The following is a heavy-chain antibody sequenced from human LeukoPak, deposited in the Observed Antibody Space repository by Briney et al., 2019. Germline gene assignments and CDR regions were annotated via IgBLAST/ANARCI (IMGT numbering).Heavy chain of an antibody. CDR2: IKQDGSQK. V-gene: IGHV3-7*05. CDR1: GFSFSSYW. D-gene: IGHD1-20*01. CDR3: ASSNWNYYNY. J-gene: IGHJ4*02. Sequence: PGGSLRLSCAASGFSFSSYWMSWVRQAPGKGLEWVANIKQDGSQKYYVDSVKGRFTISRDNAKNSLHLQMDSLRAEDSAVYYCASSNWNYYNYWGQGTLVTVSS.